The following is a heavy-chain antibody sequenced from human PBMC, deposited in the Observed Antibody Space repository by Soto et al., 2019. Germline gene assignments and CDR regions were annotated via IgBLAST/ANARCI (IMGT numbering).Heavy chain of an antibody. CDR3: AREGQAPYYDYGMDV. V-gene: IGHV1-18*01. Sequence: QVQVVQSGDEVKKPGASVKVSCKASGYTFTNYGFSWVRQAPGQGLEWMGWISGYNGNTKYAEKFQGRVTMTNDTSTSTAHMELRSLRSDDTAVYYCAREGQAPYYDYGMDVWGQGTAVTVSS. CDR2: ISGYNGNT. CDR1: GYTFTNYG. J-gene: IGHJ6*02.